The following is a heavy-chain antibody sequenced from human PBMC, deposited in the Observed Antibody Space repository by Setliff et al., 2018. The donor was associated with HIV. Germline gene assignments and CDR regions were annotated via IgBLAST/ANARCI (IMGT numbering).Heavy chain of an antibody. Sequence: SETLSLTCTVSGDSISTDFWTWIRQPPGKGLEWIGYIYNSASTSYNPSLKSRVTISVDTSKNQFSLKLSSVTAADTAVYYCARHSPSDYWGQGTLVTVSS. V-gene: IGHV4-59*08. CDR1: GDSISTDF. CDR3: ARHSPSDY. CDR2: IYNSAST. J-gene: IGHJ4*02.